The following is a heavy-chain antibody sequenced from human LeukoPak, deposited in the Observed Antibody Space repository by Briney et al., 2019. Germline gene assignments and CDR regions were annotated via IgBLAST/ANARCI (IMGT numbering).Heavy chain of an antibody. CDR2: ISGSGGST. D-gene: IGHD2-15*01. CDR3: ATTGVVVAATATGYYFDY. Sequence: GGSLRLSCGASGFTFSSYAMSWVRQAPGKGLEWVSSISGSGGSTYYGDSVKGRFSISRDNSKNTLSLQMNSLRAEDTVVYYCATTGVVVAATATGYYFDYWGQGTLVTVSS. CDR1: GFTFSSYA. V-gene: IGHV3-23*01. J-gene: IGHJ4*02.